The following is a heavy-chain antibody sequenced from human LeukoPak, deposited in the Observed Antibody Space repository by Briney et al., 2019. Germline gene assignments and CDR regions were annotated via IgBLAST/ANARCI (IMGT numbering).Heavy chain of an antibody. Sequence: GSSVKVSCKASGGTFSSYAISWVRQAPGQGLEWMGGIIPIFGTANYAQKFQGRVTITADEFTSTAYMEPSSLRSEDTAVYYCARSYHQQLGYAWDYWGQGTLVTVSS. CDR2: IIPIFGTA. J-gene: IGHJ4*02. CDR3: ARSYHQQLGYAWDY. D-gene: IGHD6-13*01. CDR1: GGTFSSYA. V-gene: IGHV1-69*01.